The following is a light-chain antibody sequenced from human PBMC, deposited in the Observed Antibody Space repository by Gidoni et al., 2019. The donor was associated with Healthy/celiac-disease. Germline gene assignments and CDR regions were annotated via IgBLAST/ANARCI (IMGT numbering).Light chain of an antibody. V-gene: IGKV1-27*01. CDR3: QKYNSAPRT. CDR2: AAS. J-gene: IGKJ1*01. Sequence: DIQMTQSPSSLSASVGDRVTITCRASHGISNYLAWYQQKPGKVPKLLIYAASTLQSGVPSRFSGIGSGTDFTLTISSLQPEDVATYYCQKYNSAPRTFGQGTKVEIK. CDR1: HGISNY.